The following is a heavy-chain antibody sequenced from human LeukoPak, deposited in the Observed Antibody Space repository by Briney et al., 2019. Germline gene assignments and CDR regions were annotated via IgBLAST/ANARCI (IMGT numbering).Heavy chain of an antibody. V-gene: IGHV3-23*01. CDR1: GFTVSSNY. Sequence: GGSLRLSCAASGFTVSSNYMSWVRQAPGKGLEWVSAISGSGGSTYYADSVKGRFTISRDNSKNTLYLQMNSLRAEDTAVYYCAKDPYSSSPYYFDYWGQGTLVTVSS. D-gene: IGHD6-13*01. CDR2: ISGSGGST. CDR3: AKDPYSSSPYYFDY. J-gene: IGHJ4*02.